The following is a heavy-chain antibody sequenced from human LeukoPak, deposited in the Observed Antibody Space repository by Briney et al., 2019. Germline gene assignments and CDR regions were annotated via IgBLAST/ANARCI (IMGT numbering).Heavy chain of an antibody. D-gene: IGHD6-19*01. CDR3: ARVRAGGIAVAGTMYY. J-gene: IGHJ4*02. CDR2: IYSGGST. Sequence: GGSLRLSCAASGFTVSSNYMSWVRQAPGKGLEWVSVIYSGGSTYYADSVKGRFTISRDNSKNTLYLQMNSLRAEDTAVYYCARVRAGGIAVAGTMYYWGQGTLVTVSS. CDR1: GFTVSSNY. V-gene: IGHV3-66*02.